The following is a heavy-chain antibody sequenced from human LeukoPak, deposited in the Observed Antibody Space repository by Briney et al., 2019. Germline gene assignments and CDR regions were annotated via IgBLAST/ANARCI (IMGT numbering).Heavy chain of an antibody. J-gene: IGHJ3*02. Sequence: SETLSLTCDVSGGSISSGGYSWSWIRQPPGKGLEWIGYIYHSGSTYYNSSLKSRVTISVDRSKSQFSLKLSSVTAADTAVYYCARAILDCSGGSCYSQDAFDIWGQGTMVTVSS. CDR3: ARAILDCSGGSCYSQDAFDI. CDR1: GGSISSGGYS. D-gene: IGHD2-15*01. CDR2: IYHSGST. V-gene: IGHV4-30-2*01.